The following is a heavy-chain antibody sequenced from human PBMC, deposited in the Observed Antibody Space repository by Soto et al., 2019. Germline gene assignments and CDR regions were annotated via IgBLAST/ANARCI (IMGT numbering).Heavy chain of an antibody. J-gene: IGHJ4*02. CDR3: TKLGIPLGLDY. CDR1: GFTFSNAW. V-gene: IGHV3-15*01. CDR2: IKSKTDGGTT. D-gene: IGHD1-20*01. Sequence: GGSLSLSCAASGFTFSNAWISWVRQAPGKGLEWVGRIKSKTDGGTTDYAAPVKGRFTISRDDSKNTLYLQMNSLKTEDTAVYYCTKLGIPLGLDYWGQGTLVTV.